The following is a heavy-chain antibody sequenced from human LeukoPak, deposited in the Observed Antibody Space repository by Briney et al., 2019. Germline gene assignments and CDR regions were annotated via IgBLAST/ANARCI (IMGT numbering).Heavy chain of an antibody. J-gene: IGHJ5*02. D-gene: IGHD3-10*01. CDR1: GGSISSGDYY. CDR2: IYYNGST. V-gene: IGHV4-30-4*08. CDR3: ARTSLGGAWFDP. Sequence: PSETLSLTCTVSGGSISSGDYYWSWIRQPPGKGLEWIGYIYYNGSTYYNPSLKSRATISVDTSKNQFSLKLSSVTAADTAVYYCARTSLGGAWFDPWGQGTLVTVSS.